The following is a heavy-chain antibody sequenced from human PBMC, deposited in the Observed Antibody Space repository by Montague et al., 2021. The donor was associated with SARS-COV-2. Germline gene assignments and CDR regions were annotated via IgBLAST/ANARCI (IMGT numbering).Heavy chain of an antibody. CDR3: ARTYYDILPNLYYFDY. J-gene: IGHJ4*02. Sequence: PALVKPTQTLTLTCTFSGFSLSTSGMCVSWIRQPPGKALEWLARXDWDDDKYYSTSLKTRLTISKDTSKNQVVLTMTNMDPVDTATYYCARTYYDILPNLYYFDYWGQGTLVTVFS. V-gene: IGHV2-70*11. CDR1: GFSLSTSGMC. D-gene: IGHD3-9*01. CDR2: XDWDDDK.